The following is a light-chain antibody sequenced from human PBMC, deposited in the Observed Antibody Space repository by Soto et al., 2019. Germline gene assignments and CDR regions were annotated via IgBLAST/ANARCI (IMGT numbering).Light chain of an antibody. Sequence: QSVLTQPPSVSAAPGQTVTISCSGSSSNVGHESVSWYQSLPGTAPKLLIYDNYKRPSGIPDRFSGSKSGTSATLGITGLQTGDEADYYCGTWGSTLNVWVFGGGTKLTVL. CDR1: SSNVGHES. V-gene: IGLV1-51*01. J-gene: IGLJ3*02. CDR2: DNY. CDR3: GTWGSTLNVWV.